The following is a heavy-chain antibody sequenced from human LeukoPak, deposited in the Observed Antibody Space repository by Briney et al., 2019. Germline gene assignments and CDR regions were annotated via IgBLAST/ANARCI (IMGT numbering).Heavy chain of an antibody. CDR2: ISAYNGNT. CDR3: ARVPRYSSSWYPGNWFDP. V-gene: IGHV1-18*01. J-gene: IGHJ5*02. D-gene: IGHD6-13*01. Sequence: GASVKVSCKASGYTFTSYGISWVRQAPGQGLEWMGWISAYNGNTNYAQKLQGRVTMTTDTSTSTAYMELRSLRSEDTAVYYCARVPRYSSSWYPGNWFDPWGQGTLVTVSS. CDR1: GYTFTSYG.